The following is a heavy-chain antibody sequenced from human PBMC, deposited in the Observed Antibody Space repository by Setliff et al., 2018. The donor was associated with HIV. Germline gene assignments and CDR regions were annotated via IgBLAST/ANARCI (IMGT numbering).Heavy chain of an antibody. V-gene: IGHV4-39*01. J-gene: IGHJ4*02. D-gene: IGHD3-16*01. CDR1: GASINSGRYY. CDR3: ARGTEVGVTGF. CDR2: VSYTGST. Sequence: PSETLSLTCTISGASINSGRYYWGWIRQPPGKGLEWIGSVSYTGSTSYNPSLRSRVTISVDTSRNQFSLKVTSVSAADTAVYYCARGTEVGVTGFWGQGTLVTVSS.